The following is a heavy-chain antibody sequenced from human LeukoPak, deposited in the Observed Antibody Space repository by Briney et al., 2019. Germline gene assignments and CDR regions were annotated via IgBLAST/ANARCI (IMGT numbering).Heavy chain of an antibody. V-gene: IGHV3-48*02. CDR2: ITSGSKTN. D-gene: IGHD4-23*01. J-gene: IGHJ4*02. Sequence: PGGCLRLSCAVSGFTLSDSDMASVRQPPGEGLGWVSYITSGSKTNNYPDHVQGRITVSRDKAKNSLYLQMDSLGDKDTAVYYCARPTTVALDYWGQGTLVTVSS. CDR1: GFTLSDSD. CDR3: ARPTTVALDY.